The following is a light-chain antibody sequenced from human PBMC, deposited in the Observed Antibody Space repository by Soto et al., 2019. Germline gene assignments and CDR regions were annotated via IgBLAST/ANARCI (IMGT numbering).Light chain of an antibody. Sequence: IQMTHSPSSLSASVGDRVTITCRASQGIRSELGWYQQKPGKAPNLLIYKASTLKSGVPSRFSGSGSGTEFTLTISSLQPDDFATYYCQHYNSYSEAFGQGTKVDIK. CDR2: KAS. CDR3: QHYNSYSEA. V-gene: IGKV1-5*03. J-gene: IGKJ1*01. CDR1: QGIRSE.